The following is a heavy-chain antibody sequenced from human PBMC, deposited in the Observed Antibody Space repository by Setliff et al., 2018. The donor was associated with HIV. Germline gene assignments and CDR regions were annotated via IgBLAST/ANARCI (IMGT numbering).Heavy chain of an antibody. CDR1: GGSISSGGYY. V-gene: IGHV4-31*03. CDR2: IYYNGRT. J-gene: IGHJ6*02. CDR3: VRERRRSPLSYGLDV. Sequence: SETLSLTCTVSGGSISSGGYYWNWIRQYPVKGLEWIGHIYYNGRTLFNPALGTRLIMSVDTSENQFSLHLNSVTAADTAVYYCVRERRRSPLSYGLDVWGQGTTVTVSS.